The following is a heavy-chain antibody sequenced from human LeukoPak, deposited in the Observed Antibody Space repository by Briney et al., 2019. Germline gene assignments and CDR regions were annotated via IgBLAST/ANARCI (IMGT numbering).Heavy chain of an antibody. J-gene: IGHJ4*02. Sequence: GGSLRLSCAASEFSVGSNYMTWVRQAPGKGLEWVSLIYSGGSTYYADSVKGRFTISRDNSKNTLNLQMNSLRAGDTAVYYCAKSFCGGDCYGIDHWGQGTLVTVSS. V-gene: IGHV3-66*01. D-gene: IGHD2-21*02. CDR2: IYSGGST. CDR3: AKSFCGGDCYGIDH. CDR1: EFSVGSNY.